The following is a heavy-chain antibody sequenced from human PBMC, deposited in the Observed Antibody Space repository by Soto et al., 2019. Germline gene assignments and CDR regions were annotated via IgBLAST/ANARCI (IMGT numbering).Heavy chain of an antibody. V-gene: IGHV4-61*01. D-gene: IGHD2-15*01. CDR3: AMSHVDPYTLYGFDL. J-gene: IGHJ5*01. CDR1: DSSLPGSNSD. CDR2: IYYSGST. Sequence: DSSLPGSNSDCSWVGQAPWRGLEWIGHIYYSGSTNYSPSLKSRVTISLDTSNNPFSLKVTSVTAADTAVYYCAMSHVDPYTLYGFDLLGQGTLVILS.